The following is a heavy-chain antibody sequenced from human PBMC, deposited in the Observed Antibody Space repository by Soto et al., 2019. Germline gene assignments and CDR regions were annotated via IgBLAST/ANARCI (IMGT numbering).Heavy chain of an antibody. CDR1: GFTFSSYG. D-gene: IGHD6-13*01. CDR2: ISYDGSNK. Sequence: GESLKISCAASGFTFSSYGMHWVRQAPGKGLEWVAVISYDGSNKYYADSVKGRFTISRDNSKNTLYLQMNSLRAEDTAVYYCAKEAPDSSSWYYPEYYYYGMDVWGQGTTVTVSS. J-gene: IGHJ6*02. CDR3: AKEAPDSSSWYYPEYYYYGMDV. V-gene: IGHV3-30*18.